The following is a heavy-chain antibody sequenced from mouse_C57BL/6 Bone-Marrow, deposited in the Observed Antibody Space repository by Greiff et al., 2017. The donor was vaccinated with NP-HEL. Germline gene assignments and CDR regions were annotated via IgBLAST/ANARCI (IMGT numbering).Heavy chain of an antibody. CDR2: ISDGGSYT. CDR3: ARVLYDYDVAWYFDV. CDR1: GFTFSSYA. Sequence: EVKLMESGGGLVKPGGSLKLSCAASGFTFSSYAMSWVRQTPEKRLEWVATISDGGSYTYYPDNVKGRFTISRDNAKNNLYLQMSHLKSEDTAMYYCARVLYDYDVAWYFDVWGTGTTVTVSS. D-gene: IGHD2-4*01. V-gene: IGHV5-4*03. J-gene: IGHJ1*03.